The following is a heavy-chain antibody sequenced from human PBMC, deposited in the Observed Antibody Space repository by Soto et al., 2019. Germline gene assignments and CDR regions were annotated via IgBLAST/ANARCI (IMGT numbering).Heavy chain of an antibody. CDR1: GGTFSSYT. V-gene: IGHV1-69*02. Sequence: QVQLVQSGDEVKKPGSSVKVSYKASGGTFSSYTINWVRQAPGHGLEWMGRIIPILGMSTYAQKFQGRVTIIADKSTSTAYMQLSSLTSEDTAIYYCARSYGSGSRPFDYWGQVTLVTVSS. CDR3: ARSYGSGSRPFDY. J-gene: IGHJ4*02. D-gene: IGHD3-10*01. CDR2: IIPILGMS.